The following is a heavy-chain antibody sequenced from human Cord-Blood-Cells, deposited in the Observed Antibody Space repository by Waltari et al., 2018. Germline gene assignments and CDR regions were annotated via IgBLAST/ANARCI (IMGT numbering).Heavy chain of an antibody. Sequence: QLQLQESGPGLVKPSETLSLTCTVSGGSISSSSYYWGWIRQPPGKGLAWIGSIYYSGSTYYNPSLKSRVTISVDTSKNQFSLKLSSVTAADTAVYYCATLGTGDYWGQGTLVTVSS. D-gene: IGHD7-27*01. J-gene: IGHJ4*02. V-gene: IGHV4-39*01. CDR1: GGSISSSSYY. CDR3: ATLGTGDY. CDR2: IYYSGST.